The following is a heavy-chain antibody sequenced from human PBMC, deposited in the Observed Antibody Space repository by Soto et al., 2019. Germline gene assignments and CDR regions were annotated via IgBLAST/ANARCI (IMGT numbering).Heavy chain of an antibody. CDR2: IFWDDDK. CDR3: SHVLGYCGGGTCYGSGNYMDV. D-gene: IGHD2-15*01. V-gene: IGHV2-5*02. Sequence: QITLKESGPTLVKPTQPLTLSCTFSGFSLSTTAVSVGWIRQRQGKALERLPHIFWDDDKRYRPSLKNILTITKDTSKNQVVITMTIMNPVDTATYVCSHVLGYCGGGTCYGSGNYMDVWGEGTTVTVS. CDR1: GFSLSTTAVS. J-gene: IGHJ6*03.